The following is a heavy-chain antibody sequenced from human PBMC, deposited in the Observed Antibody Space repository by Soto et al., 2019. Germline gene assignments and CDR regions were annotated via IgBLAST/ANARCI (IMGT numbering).Heavy chain of an antibody. Sequence: PSETLSLTCAVSSGSISSSNWWSWVRQPPGKGLEWIGEIYHSGSTNYNPSLKSRVTISVDKSKNQFSLKLSSVTAADTAAYYWERAKIAAREGFDPWGKGTLVTGTS. CDR1: SGSISSSNW. CDR3: ERAKIAAREGFDP. CDR2: IYHSGST. J-gene: IGHJ5*02. D-gene: IGHD6-6*01. V-gene: IGHV4-4*02.